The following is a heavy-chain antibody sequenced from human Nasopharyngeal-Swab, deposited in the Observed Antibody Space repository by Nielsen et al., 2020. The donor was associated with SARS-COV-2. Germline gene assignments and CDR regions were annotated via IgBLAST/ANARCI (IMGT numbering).Heavy chain of an antibody. V-gene: IGHV3-30*01. J-gene: IGHJ6*03. CDR1: GFTFSKYA. CDR3: ARGGYCSGAGCYSYYFYHYMDV. CDR2: ISDDGNNK. D-gene: IGHD2-15*01. Sequence: GESLKISCIASGFTFSKYALHFFLPSPFPFLSLAALISDDGNNKYYAASVKGRFTISRDNSKNTLYLQMNSLRPEDTALYYCARGGYCSGAGCYSYYFYHYMDVWGKGTTVTVSS.